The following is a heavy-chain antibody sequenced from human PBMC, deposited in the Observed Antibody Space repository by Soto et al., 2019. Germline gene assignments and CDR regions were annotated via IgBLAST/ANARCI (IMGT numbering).Heavy chain of an antibody. CDR1: GFTFSSYA. CDR2: ISGSGGST. J-gene: IGHJ4*02. V-gene: IGHV3-23*01. D-gene: IGHD3-9*01. Sequence: GGSLRLSCAASGFTFSSYAMSWVRQAPGKGLEWVSAISGSGGSTYYSTSLKTRLTISKDTSKNQVVLTMTNMDPVDTATYYCARICLRYFDLGFDYWGQGTLVTVSS. CDR3: ARICLRYFDLGFDY.